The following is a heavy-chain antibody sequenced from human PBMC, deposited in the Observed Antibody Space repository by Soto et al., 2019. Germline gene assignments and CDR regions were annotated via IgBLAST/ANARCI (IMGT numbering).Heavy chain of an antibody. CDR3: ARGTGRIAARPMVGYSSYGMDV. J-gene: IGHJ6*02. CDR2: INPNSGGT. CDR1: GYTFTGYY. V-gene: IGHV1-2*04. Sequence: ASVKVSCKASGYTFTGYYMHWVRQAPGQGLEWMGWINPNSGGTNYAQKFQGWVTMTRDTSISTAYMELSRLRSDDTAVYYCARGTGRIAARPMVGYSSYGMDVWGQGTTVTVSS. D-gene: IGHD6-6*01.